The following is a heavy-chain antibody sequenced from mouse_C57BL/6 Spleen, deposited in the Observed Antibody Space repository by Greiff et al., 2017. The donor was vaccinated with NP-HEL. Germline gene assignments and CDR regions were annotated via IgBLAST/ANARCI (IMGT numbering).Heavy chain of an antibody. Sequence: EVQLQQSGPELVKPGASVKIPCKASGYTFTDYNMDWVKQSHGKSLEWIGDINPNNGGTIYNQKFKGKATLTVDKSSSTAYMELRSLTSEDTAVYYCAREKDYYGSSYVWYFDVWGTGTTVTVSS. J-gene: IGHJ1*03. CDR3: AREKDYYGSSYVWYFDV. CDR2: INPNNGGT. CDR1: GYTFTDYN. D-gene: IGHD1-1*01. V-gene: IGHV1-18*01.